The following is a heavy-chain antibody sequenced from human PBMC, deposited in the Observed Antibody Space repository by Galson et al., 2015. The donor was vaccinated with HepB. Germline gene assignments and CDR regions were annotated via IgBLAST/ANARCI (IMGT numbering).Heavy chain of an antibody. V-gene: IGHV7-4-1*02. CDR3: ARVLRRLDN. CDR1: GYSFTTYG. CDR2: INTNTGNP. Sequence: SVKVSCKASGYSFTTYGMNWVRQAPGQGLEWMGWINTNTGNPTYAQGFTGRFVFSLDTSVSTAYLEISSLKAEDTAVYYCARVLRRLDNWGQGTLVPVSS. J-gene: IGHJ4*02. D-gene: IGHD3-16*01.